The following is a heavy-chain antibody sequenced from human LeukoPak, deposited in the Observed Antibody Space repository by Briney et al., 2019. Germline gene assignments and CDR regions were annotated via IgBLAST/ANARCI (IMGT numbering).Heavy chain of an antibody. J-gene: IGHJ1*01. V-gene: IGHV3-30*18. D-gene: IGHD6-13*01. CDR1: GFTFSSYG. CDR2: ISYDGSNK. Sequence: GGSLRLSCAASGFTFSSYGMHWVRQAPGKGLEWVAVISYDGSNKYYADSVKGRFTISRDNSKNTLYQQMNSLRAEDTAVYYCAKEPSYSSSWYFQHWGQGTLVTVSS. CDR3: AKEPSYSSSWYFQH.